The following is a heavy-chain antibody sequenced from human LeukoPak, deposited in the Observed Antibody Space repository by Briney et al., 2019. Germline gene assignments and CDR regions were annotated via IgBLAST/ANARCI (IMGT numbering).Heavy chain of an antibody. CDR3: ASLRVGANWDP. CDR2: INHSGST. Sequence: SETLSLTCAVYGGPFSGYYWSWIRQPPGKGLEWIGEINHSGSTNYNPSLKSRVTISVDMSKNQFSLKLSSVTAADTAVYYCASLRVGANWDPWGQGTLVTVSS. V-gene: IGHV4-34*01. CDR1: GGPFSGYY. D-gene: IGHD1-26*01. J-gene: IGHJ5*02.